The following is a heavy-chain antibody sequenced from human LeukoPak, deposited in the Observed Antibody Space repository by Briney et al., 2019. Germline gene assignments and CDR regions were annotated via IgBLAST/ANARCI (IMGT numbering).Heavy chain of an antibody. V-gene: IGHV3-30*02. D-gene: IGHD6-19*01. Sequence: GVSLRLSCAASGFTFSNFGMHWVRQAPGKGLEWVAFIRYDGTNKYYADSVEGRFTISRDDSKNTLYLQMNSLRPEDTAVYYCAKENSGWYYFDYWGQGTLVTVSS. J-gene: IGHJ4*02. CDR1: GFTFSNFG. CDR3: AKENSGWYYFDY. CDR2: IRYDGTNK.